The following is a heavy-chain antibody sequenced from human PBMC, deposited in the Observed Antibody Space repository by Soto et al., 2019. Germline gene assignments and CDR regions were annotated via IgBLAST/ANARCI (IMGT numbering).Heavy chain of an antibody. Sequence: GGSLRLSCAASGFPFSSYWMHWVRQAPGKGLEWVSRINGDGSSISYADSVKGRFTISRDNAKNTLYLQMNRLRAEDAAVYYCTRRGCSTTGCYCNWGRGTLVTVSS. J-gene: IGHJ4*02. V-gene: IGHV3-74*01. CDR1: GFPFSSYW. D-gene: IGHD2-2*01. CDR2: INGDGSSI. CDR3: TRRGCSTTGCYCN.